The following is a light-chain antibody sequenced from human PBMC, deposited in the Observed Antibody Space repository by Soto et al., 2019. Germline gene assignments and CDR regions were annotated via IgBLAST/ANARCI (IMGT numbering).Light chain of an antibody. Sequence: EIVMTQSPATLSVSPGERATLSCRASQSVKSSLAWYQQKPGQAPRLLIYGGSSRATGIPVRFSGSGSETDFTLTITRLEPEDFAVYYCQQYSSSRTFGQGTKVDI. CDR1: QSVKSS. J-gene: IGKJ1*01. CDR2: GGS. V-gene: IGKV3-20*01. CDR3: QQYSSSRT.